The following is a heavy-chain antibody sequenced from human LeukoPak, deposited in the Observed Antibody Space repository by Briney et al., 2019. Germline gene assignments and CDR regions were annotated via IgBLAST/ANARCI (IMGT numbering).Heavy chain of an antibody. Sequence: SETLSLTCTVSGGSISSYYWSRIRQPAGKGLEWVGRIYTSGSTTYNPSLKSRVTMSVDTSKTQFSLKLSSVTAADTAVYYCARDSGTTGEVKFDPWGQGTLVTVSS. V-gene: IGHV4-4*07. CDR1: GGSISSYY. D-gene: IGHD3-10*01. J-gene: IGHJ5*02. CDR2: IYTSGST. CDR3: ARDSGTTGEVKFDP.